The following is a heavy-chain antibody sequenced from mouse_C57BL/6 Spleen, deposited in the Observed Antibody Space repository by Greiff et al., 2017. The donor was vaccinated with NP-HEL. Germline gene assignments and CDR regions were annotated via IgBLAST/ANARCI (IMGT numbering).Heavy chain of an antibody. D-gene: IGHD1-1*01. J-gene: IGHJ3*01. V-gene: IGHV1-39*01. CDR2: INPNYGTT. CDR3: ARGSSSSYEGRFAY. Sequence: EVQLQQSGPELVKPGASVKISCKASGYSFTDYNMNWVKQSNGKSLEWIGVINPNYGTTSYNQKFKGKATLTVDQSTNTAYLQLTRLTSEDAAVYDCARGSSSSYEGRFAYWGQGTLVTVSA. CDR1: GYSFTDYN.